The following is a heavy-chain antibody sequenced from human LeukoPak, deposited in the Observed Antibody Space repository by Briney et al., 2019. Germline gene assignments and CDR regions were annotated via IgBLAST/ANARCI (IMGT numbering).Heavy chain of an antibody. Sequence: GASVKVSCKASGYTFTGYYMHWVRQAPGQGLEWMGWINPNSGGTNYAQKFQGRVTMTRDTSISTAYMELSRLGSDDTAVYYCASSAYCGGDCLPRYWYFDLWGRGTLVTVSS. D-gene: IGHD2-21*02. CDR3: ASSAYCGGDCLPRYWYFDL. V-gene: IGHV1-2*02. J-gene: IGHJ2*01. CDR2: INPNSGGT. CDR1: GYTFTGYY.